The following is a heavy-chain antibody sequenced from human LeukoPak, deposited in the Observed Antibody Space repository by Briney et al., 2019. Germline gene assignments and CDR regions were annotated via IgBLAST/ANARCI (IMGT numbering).Heavy chain of an antibody. CDR1: GFTFSGSA. V-gene: IGHV1-58*02. Sequence: ASVRVSCKASGFTFSGSAIQWARQARGQRPEWIGWIVVGSGNTNYAQKFQERVTITRDMSTSTAYMELSSLRSEDTAVYYCAADMEPTDPYNWVDPWGQGTLVTVSS. D-gene: IGHD1-14*01. CDR2: IVVGSGNT. J-gene: IGHJ5*02. CDR3: AADMEPTDPYNWVDP.